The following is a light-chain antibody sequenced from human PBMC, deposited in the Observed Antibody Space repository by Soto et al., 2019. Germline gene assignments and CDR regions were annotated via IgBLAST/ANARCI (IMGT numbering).Light chain of an antibody. Sequence: QSVLTQPDSVSGSPGQSITISCTGTSSDIGAYNYVSWYQQHPGKAPKPMIYEVSKRPSGVSDRFSGSKSGNTASLTISGLQAEDEADYHCSSYINFNTVTFGGGTQLPVL. CDR3: SSYINFNTVT. CDR1: SSDIGAYNY. J-gene: IGLJ2*01. V-gene: IGLV2-14*01. CDR2: EVS.